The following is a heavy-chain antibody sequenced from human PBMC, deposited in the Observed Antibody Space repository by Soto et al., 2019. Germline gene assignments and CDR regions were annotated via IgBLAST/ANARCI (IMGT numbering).Heavy chain of an antibody. CDR2: ISSNGGST. V-gene: IGHV3-64*01. Sequence: EVQLVESGGGLVQPGGSLRLSCAASGFTFSSYAMHWVRQAPGKGLEYVSAISSNGGSTYYANSVKGRFTISRDNSKNTLYLQMGSLRAEDMAVYYCARVGYYDFWSGYFSHYYYYYMDVWGKGTTVTVSS. D-gene: IGHD3-3*01. CDR1: GFTFSSYA. CDR3: ARVGYYDFWSGYFSHYYYYYMDV. J-gene: IGHJ6*03.